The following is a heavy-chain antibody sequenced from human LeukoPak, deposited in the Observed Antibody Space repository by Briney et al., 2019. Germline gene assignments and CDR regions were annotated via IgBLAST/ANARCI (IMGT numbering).Heavy chain of an antibody. J-gene: IGHJ4*02. Sequence: SETLSLTCAVYGGSFSGYYWSWIRQPPGKGLEWIGEINHSGSTNYNPSLKSRVTTSVDTSKNQFSLKLSSVTAADTAVYYCARRSNYGYYFDYWGQGTLVTVSS. CDR3: ARRSNYGYYFDY. CDR1: GGSFSGYY. D-gene: IGHD4-17*01. V-gene: IGHV4-34*01. CDR2: INHSGST.